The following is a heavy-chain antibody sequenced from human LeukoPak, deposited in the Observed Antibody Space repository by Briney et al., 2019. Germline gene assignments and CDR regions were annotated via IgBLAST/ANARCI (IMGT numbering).Heavy chain of an antibody. CDR2: ISSSNSYI. V-gene: IGHV3-21*01. D-gene: IGHD1-26*01. Sequence: GGSLRLSCAASGFTFSSYSMNWVRQAPGKGLEWVSSISSSNSYIYYADSVKGRFTISRDNAKNSLYLQMNSLRAEDTAVYYCARGGQWELPYYFDYWGQGTLVTVSS. J-gene: IGHJ4*02. CDR1: GFTFSSYS. CDR3: ARGGQWELPYYFDY.